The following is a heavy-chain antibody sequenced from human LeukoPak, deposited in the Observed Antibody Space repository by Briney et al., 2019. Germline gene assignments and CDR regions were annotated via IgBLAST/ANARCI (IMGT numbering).Heavy chain of an antibody. Sequence: SETLSLTCAVYGGSFSGYYWSWIRQPPGKGLEWIGEINHSGSTNYNPSLKSRVTISVDTSKNQFSLKLSSVTAADTAVYYCARGEYSSSSGYYYYMDVWGKGTTVTVSS. D-gene: IGHD6-6*01. CDR2: INHSGST. CDR3: ARGEYSSSSGYYYYMDV. CDR1: GGSFSGYY. V-gene: IGHV4-34*01. J-gene: IGHJ6*03.